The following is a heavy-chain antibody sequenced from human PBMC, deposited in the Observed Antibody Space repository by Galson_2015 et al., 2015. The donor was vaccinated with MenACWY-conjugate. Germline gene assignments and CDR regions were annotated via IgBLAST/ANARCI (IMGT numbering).Heavy chain of an antibody. V-gene: IGHV3-23*01. CDR1: GLTFSSYA. CDR3: AQGAGSRSFDP. D-gene: IGHD2-15*01. CDR2: ISTTGGTT. Sequence: SLRLSCAASGLTFSSYAMSWVRQAPGKGLEWVSSISTTGGTTYYADSVKGRFTISRDNSKNTLYLQMNSLRAGDTAVYYCAQGAGSRSFDPWGQGTLVTVSS. J-gene: IGHJ5*02.